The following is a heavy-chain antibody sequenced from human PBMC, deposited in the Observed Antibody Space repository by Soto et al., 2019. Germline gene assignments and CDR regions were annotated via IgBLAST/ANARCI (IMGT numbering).Heavy chain of an antibody. Sequence: SGPTLVNPTQTLTLTCTFSGFSLSTSGVGVGWIRQPPGKALGWLALNYWDDDKRYSPSLKSRLTITKDTSKNQVVLTMTNMDPVDTATYYCAHSLDYDSSGNWFDPWGQGTLVTVSS. J-gene: IGHJ5*02. CDR1: GFSLSTSGVG. CDR3: AHSLDYDSSGNWFDP. V-gene: IGHV2-5*02. D-gene: IGHD3-22*01. CDR2: NYWDDDK.